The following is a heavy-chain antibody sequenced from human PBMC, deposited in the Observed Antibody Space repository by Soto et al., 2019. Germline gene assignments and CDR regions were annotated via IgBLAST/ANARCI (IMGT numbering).Heavy chain of an antibody. CDR2: INHSGST. J-gene: IGHJ6*02. V-gene: IGHV4-34*01. D-gene: IGHD3-3*01. Sequence: SETLSLTCAVYGGSLSGYYWSWIRQPPGKGLEWIGEINHSGSTNYNPSLKSRVTISVDTSKNQFSLKLSSVTAADTAVYYCARLDFWSGYYNYYYGMDVWGQGTTVTVSS. CDR1: GGSLSGYY. CDR3: ARLDFWSGYYNYYYGMDV.